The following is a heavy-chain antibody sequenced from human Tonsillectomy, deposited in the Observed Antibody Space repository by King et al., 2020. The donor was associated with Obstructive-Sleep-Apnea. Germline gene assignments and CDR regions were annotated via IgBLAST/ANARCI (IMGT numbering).Heavy chain of an antibody. CDR2: IYHSGST. V-gene: IGHV4-38-2*02. CDR3: ARDGGGTPADY. J-gene: IGHJ4*02. CDR1: GYSISSHYY. D-gene: IGHD2-15*01. Sequence: QLQESGPGLVKPSETLSLTCSVSGYSISSHYYWGWIRQPPGRGLEWIASIYHSGSTYYNPSLKSRVTISIDTPKNQFSLNLTSVTAADTAVYYCARDGGGTPADYWGQGTLVTVS.